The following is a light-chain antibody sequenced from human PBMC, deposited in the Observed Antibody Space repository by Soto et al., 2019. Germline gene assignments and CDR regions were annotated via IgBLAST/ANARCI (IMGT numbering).Light chain of an antibody. CDR2: GAS. J-gene: IGKJ5*01. CDR3: QQYNNWPFIT. Sequence: EIVMTQSPATLSVSPRERATLSCRASQSVRGNLAWYQQKPGQSPRLLIYGASSRATGIPVRFSGSGSGTEFTLTISSLQSEDFAVYYCQQYNNWPFITFGQGTRLEIK. CDR1: QSVRGN. V-gene: IGKV3-15*01.